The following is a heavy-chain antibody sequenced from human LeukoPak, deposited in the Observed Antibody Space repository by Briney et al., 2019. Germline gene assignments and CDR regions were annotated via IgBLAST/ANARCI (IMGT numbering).Heavy chain of an antibody. V-gene: IGHV3-48*01. CDR3: ARGQNYYYDSSGNTRGRAFDI. J-gene: IGHJ3*02. CDR1: GFTFSSYS. D-gene: IGHD3-22*01. CDR2: ISSSSSTI. Sequence: GGSLRLSCAASGFTFSSYSMNWVRQAPGKGLEWVSYISSSSSTIYYADSVKGRFTISRDNAKNSLYLQMNSLRAEDTAVYYCARGQNYYYDSSGNTRGRAFDIWGQGTMVSVSS.